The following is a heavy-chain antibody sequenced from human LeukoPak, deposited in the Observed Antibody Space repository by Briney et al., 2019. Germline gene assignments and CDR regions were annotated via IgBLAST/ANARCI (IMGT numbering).Heavy chain of an antibody. J-gene: IGHJ6*04. D-gene: IGHD3-10*01. CDR1: GGSISGSNW. Sequence: ASETLSLTCAVSGGSISGSNWWSRVRQPPGKGLEWIGEIYHSGSTNYNPSLKSRVTISVDKSKNQFSLKLSSVTAADTAVYYCASYGSGSYYYGMDVWGKGTTVTVSS. CDR3: ASYGSGSYYYGMDV. CDR2: IYHSGST. V-gene: IGHV4-4*02.